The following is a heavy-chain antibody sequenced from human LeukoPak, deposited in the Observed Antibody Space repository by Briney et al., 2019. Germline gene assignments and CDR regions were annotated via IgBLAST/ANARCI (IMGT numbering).Heavy chain of an antibody. J-gene: IGHJ5*02. D-gene: IGHD1-26*01. Sequence: PSETLSLTCTVSGGSISSSSYYWAWIRQPPGKGLEWIGYIYYSGSTKYNPSLKSRVTISVDTSKNQFSLKLSSVTAADTAVYYCAREGPSSSGSYLNCFDPWGQGTLVTVSS. CDR3: AREGPSSSGSYLNCFDP. CDR2: IYYSGST. V-gene: IGHV4-61*01. CDR1: GGSISSSSYY.